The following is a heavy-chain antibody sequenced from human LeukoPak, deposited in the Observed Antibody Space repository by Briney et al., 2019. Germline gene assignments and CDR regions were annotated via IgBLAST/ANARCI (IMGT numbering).Heavy chain of an antibody. V-gene: IGHV3-48*04. D-gene: IGHD6-13*01. J-gene: IGHJ1*01. CDR2: ISGSGSTI. CDR3: ARPGYTSNWTPEYLQY. Sequence: PGGSLRLSCAASGFTFSSYSMNWVRQAPGKGLEWLSYISGSGSTIYYGDSVRGRFTISRDNAKSSLFLEMNSLRAEDTAVYFCARPGYTSNWTPEYLQYWGRGTLVTVSS. CDR1: GFTFSSYS.